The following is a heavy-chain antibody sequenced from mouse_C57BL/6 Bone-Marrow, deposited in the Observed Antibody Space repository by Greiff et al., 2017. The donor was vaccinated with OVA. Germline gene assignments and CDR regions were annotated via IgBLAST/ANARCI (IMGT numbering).Heavy chain of an antibody. CDR3: TLLITTAFFDY. J-gene: IGHJ2*01. D-gene: IGHD1-1*01. CDR2: IDPENGDT. CDR1: GFNIKDDY. Sequence: VQLQQSGAELVRPGASVKLSCTASGFNIKDDYMHWVKQRPEQGLEWIGWIDPENGDTEYASKFQGKATITADTSSNTANLQLSSLTSEDTAVYYCTLLITTAFFDYWGQGTTLTVSS. V-gene: IGHV14-4*01.